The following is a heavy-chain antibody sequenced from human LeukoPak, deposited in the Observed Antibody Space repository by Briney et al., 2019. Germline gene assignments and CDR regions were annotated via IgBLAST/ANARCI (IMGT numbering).Heavy chain of an antibody. J-gene: IGHJ4*02. V-gene: IGHV4-59*08. D-gene: IGHD2-2*01. CDR1: GGSISSYY. CDR3: ARHAAFAEYQSHLAHFDY. CDR2: IYHSGST. Sequence: TETLSLTCTGSGGSISSYYWSWIRQPPGKRLEWIGYIYHSGSTNYKSSLKSRVTISVDTSKNQFSLQLRSVTAADKAVYYCARHAAFAEYQSHLAHFDYWGQGTLVTVSS.